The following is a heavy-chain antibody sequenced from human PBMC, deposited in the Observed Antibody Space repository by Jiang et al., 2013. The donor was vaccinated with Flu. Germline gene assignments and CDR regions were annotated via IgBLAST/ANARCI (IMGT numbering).Heavy chain of an antibody. V-gene: IGHV1-46*01. J-gene: IGHJ4*02. D-gene: IGHD6-13*01. Sequence: TMTRDTSTSTVYMELSSLRSEDTAVYYCARGPVAAAGDFDYWGQGTLVTVSS. CDR3: ARGPVAAAGDFDY.